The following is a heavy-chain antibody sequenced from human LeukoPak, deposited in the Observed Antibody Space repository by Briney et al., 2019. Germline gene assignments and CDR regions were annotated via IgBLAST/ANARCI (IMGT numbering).Heavy chain of an antibody. V-gene: IGHV4-34*01. Sequence: PSETLSLTCAVYGGSFSGYYWSWIRQPPGKGLEWIGEINHSGSTTYNPSLKSRVTISVDTSKNQFSLKLSSVAAADTAVYYCASVVPAAPYFDYWGQGTLVTVSS. CDR2: INHSGST. CDR1: GGSFSGYY. J-gene: IGHJ4*02. D-gene: IGHD2-2*01. CDR3: ASVVPAAPYFDY.